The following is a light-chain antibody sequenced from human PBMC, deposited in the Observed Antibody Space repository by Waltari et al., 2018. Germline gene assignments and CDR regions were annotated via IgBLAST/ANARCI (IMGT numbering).Light chain of an antibody. Sequence: QSALTQPRSVSGSPGQSVTISCTGTSRDVGGYNSVSWYQQHPGKAPKLMIYDVSKRPSGVPDRFSGSKSGNTASLTISGLQTEDEADYFCCSFAGSVYIWVFGGGTKLTVL. CDR2: DVS. V-gene: IGLV2-11*01. CDR1: SRDVGGYNS. CDR3: CSFAGSVYIWV. J-gene: IGLJ3*02.